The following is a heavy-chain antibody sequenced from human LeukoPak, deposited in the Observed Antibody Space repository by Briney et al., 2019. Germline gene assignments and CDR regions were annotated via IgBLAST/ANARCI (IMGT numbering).Heavy chain of an antibody. CDR3: ARRAYPYYFGF. J-gene: IGHJ4*02. CDR2: IYHSGST. CDR1: GYSISSGYY. V-gene: IGHV4-38-2*01. D-gene: IGHD3-16*01. Sequence: PSETLSLTCAVSGYSISSGYYWGWIRQPPGKGLEWIGTIYHSGSTYYNPSLKSRVTISVDTSKNQFSLKLSSVTAAGTAVYYCARRAYPYYFGFWGQGTLVTVSS.